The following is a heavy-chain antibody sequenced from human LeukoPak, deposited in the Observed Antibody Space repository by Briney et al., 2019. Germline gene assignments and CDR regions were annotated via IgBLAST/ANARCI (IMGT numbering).Heavy chain of an antibody. V-gene: IGHV1-2*02. Sequence: ASVKVSCKASGYTFTDSYMHWVRQAPGQGPEWMGWLHPNSGDTKYAQRFQGRVTMTRDTSINTAYMELSSLRSDDTAVYYCASLITLVIPVAPYYYYGVDVWGQGTTVTVSS. CDR1: GYTFTDSY. CDR3: ASLITLVIPVAPYYYYGVDV. D-gene: IGHD3-22*01. J-gene: IGHJ6*02. CDR2: LHPNSGDT.